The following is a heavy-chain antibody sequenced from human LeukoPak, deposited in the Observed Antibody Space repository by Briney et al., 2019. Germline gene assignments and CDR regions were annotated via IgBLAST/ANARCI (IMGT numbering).Heavy chain of an antibody. CDR3: AAVVIAVAGYFDY. J-gene: IGHJ4*02. V-gene: IGHV1-69*05. CDR2: IIPIFGTA. Sequence: SVKVSCKASGGTFSSYAISWVRQAPGQGLEWMGRIIPIFGTASYAQKFQGRVTITTDESTGTAYMELSSLRSEDTAVYYCAAVVIAVAGYFDYWGQGTLVTVSS. CDR1: GGTFSSYA. D-gene: IGHD6-19*01.